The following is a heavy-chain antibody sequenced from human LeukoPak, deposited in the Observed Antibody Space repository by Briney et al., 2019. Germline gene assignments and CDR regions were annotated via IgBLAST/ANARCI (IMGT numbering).Heavy chain of an antibody. Sequence: ASVKVSCKASGYTFTSYDINWVRQATGQGLEWMGWMNPNRGNTGYAQKFQGRVTMTRNTSISTAYMELSSLRSEDTAVYYCARGRVGYDSSGYYYYFDHWGQGTLVTVSS. D-gene: IGHD3-22*01. CDR3: ARGRVGYDSSGYYYYFDH. CDR2: MNPNRGNT. V-gene: IGHV1-8*01. J-gene: IGHJ4*02. CDR1: GYTFTSYD.